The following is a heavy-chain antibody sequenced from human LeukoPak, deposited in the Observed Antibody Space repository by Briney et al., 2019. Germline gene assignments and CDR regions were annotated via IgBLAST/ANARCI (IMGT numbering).Heavy chain of an antibody. V-gene: IGHV3-30*02. CDR2: IRYDGSNK. CDR3: ATLSIILPPPPIAAAGTGAFDI. CDR1: GFTFSSYG. Sequence: GGSLRLSCAASGFTFSSYGMHWVRQAPGKGLEWVAFIRYDGSNKYYADSVKGRFTISRDNSKNTLYLQMNSLRAEDTAVYYCATLSIILPPPPIAAAGTGAFDIWGQGTMVTVSS. D-gene: IGHD6-13*01. J-gene: IGHJ3*02.